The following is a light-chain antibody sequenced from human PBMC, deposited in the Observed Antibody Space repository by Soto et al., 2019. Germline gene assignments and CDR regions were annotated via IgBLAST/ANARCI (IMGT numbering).Light chain of an antibody. CDR2: GAS. CDR1: QTVSGSH. V-gene: IGKV3-20*01. J-gene: IGKJ2*01. CDR3: QQYGGAPPEYP. Sequence: IVLTQSPGTLSLSPGERATLSCRASQTVSGSHLAWYQQKPGQAPRLIIYGASTRPTGIPDRFSGSGSGTDFTLTITRLEPEAFAVYYCQQYGGAPPEYPFGQGTKLEIK.